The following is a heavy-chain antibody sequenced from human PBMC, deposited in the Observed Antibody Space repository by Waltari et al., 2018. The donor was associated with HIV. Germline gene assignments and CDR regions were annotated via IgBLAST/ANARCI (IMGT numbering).Heavy chain of an antibody. CDR1: GGSISSSSYY. CDR2: IYYSGDT. D-gene: IGHD6-6*01. V-gene: IGHV4-39*01. J-gene: IGHJ2*01. Sequence: QLQLQESGPGLVKPSETLSLTCTVSGGSISSSSYYWGWIRQPPGKGLEWIGSIYYSGDTDYIPSLKSRVTISVDTSKTPFSLKLGSVTAADTAVYYCARLLRSSKYSSSYSLSGYFDLWGRGTLVTVSS. CDR3: ARLLRSSKYSSSYSLSGYFDL.